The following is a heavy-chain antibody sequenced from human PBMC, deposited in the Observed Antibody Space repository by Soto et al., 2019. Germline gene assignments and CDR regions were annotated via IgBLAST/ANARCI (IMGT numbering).Heavy chain of an antibody. Sequence: LRLSCAASGFAFSSYGMHWVRQAPGKGLEWVAVIWYDGSNKYYADSVKGRFTISRDNSKNTLYLQMNSLRAEDTAVYYCAREYCSSTSCYTGYYYYGMDVWGQGTTVTVSS. V-gene: IGHV3-33*01. D-gene: IGHD2-2*02. CDR2: IWYDGSNK. CDR3: AREYCSSTSCYTGYYYYGMDV. CDR1: GFAFSSYG. J-gene: IGHJ6*02.